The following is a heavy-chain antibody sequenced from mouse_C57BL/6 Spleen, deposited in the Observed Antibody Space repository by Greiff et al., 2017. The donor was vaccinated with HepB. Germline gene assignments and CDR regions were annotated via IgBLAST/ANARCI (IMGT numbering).Heavy chain of an antibody. CDR2: ISDGGSYT. J-gene: IGHJ3*01. D-gene: IGHD2-5*01. V-gene: IGHV5-4*03. Sequence: DVKLVESGGGLVKPGGSLKLSCAASGFTFSSYAMSWVRQTPEKRLEWVATISDGGSYTYYPDNVKGRFTISRDNAKNNLYLQMSHLKSEDTAMYYCANSNHSAWFAYWGQGTLVTVSA. CDR1: GFTFSSYA. CDR3: ANSNHSAWFAY.